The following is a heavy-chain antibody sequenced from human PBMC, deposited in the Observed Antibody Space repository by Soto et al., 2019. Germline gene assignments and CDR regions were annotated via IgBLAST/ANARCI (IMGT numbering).Heavy chain of an antibody. CDR3: ARDDDPNYYDSSGYQGTI. J-gene: IGHJ3*02. CDR1: GLTFSSYS. D-gene: IGHD3-22*01. Sequence: GVSLRLSCAVSGLTFSSYSMNWVRQALGQRMEWVSSISSSSSYIYYADSVKGRFTISRDNAKNSLYLQMNSLRAEDTAVYYCARDDDPNYYDSSGYQGTIWGQGTMVTVSS. CDR2: ISSSSSYI. V-gene: IGHV3-21*01.